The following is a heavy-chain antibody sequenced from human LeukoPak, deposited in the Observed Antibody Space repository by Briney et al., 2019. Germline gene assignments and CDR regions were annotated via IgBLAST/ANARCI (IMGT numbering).Heavy chain of an antibody. V-gene: IGHV3-30*03. CDR3: AWGVVPAAIGDY. D-gene: IGHD2-2*02. J-gene: IGHJ4*02. CDR2: ISYDGSNK. CDR1: GFTFSSYG. Sequence: PGGSLRLSCAASGFTFSSYGMHWVRQAPGKGLEWVAVISYDGSNKYYADSVKGRFTISRDNSKNTLYLQMNSLRAEDTVVYYCAWGVVPAAIGDYWGQGTLVTVSS.